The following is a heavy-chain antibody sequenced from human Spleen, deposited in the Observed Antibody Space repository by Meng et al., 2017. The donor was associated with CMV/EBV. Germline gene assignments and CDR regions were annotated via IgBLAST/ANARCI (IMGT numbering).Heavy chain of an antibody. CDR2: ISGSGGST. D-gene: IGHD3-3*01. Sequence: GESLKISCAASGFTFNNYWMSWVRQAPGKGLEWVSVISGSGGSTYYADSVKGRFNIPRDNSKNTLYLQMNSLRAEDTAVYYCAKVYDFWSGPLDYWGQGTLVTVSS. V-gene: IGHV3-23*01. CDR3: AKVYDFWSGPLDY. CDR1: GFTFNNYW. J-gene: IGHJ4*02.